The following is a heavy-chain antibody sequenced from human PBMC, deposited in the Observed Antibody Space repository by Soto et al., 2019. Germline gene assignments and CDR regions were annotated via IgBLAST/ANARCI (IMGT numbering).Heavy chain of an antibody. D-gene: IGHD3-3*01. CDR1: GYTFTSYA. CDR2: INSCNGNS. J-gene: IGHJ4*02. CDR3: ARGYSILRFLEWSHGY. V-gene: IGHV1-3*01. Sequence: ASVKVSCKASGYTFTSYAMHWVRQAPGQRLVFFGWINSCNGNSYYLQKFQGRVIIISDTSASTAYMELSSLRSEDTVFFYCARGYSILRFLEWSHGYWGQGTLVTVSS.